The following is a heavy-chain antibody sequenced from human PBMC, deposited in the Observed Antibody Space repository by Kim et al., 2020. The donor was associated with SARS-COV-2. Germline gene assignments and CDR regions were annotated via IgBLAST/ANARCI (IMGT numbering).Heavy chain of an antibody. CDR3: ARHEVGAPLVDY. CDR1: GGSISSSSYY. J-gene: IGHJ4*02. D-gene: IGHD1-26*01. Sequence: SETLSLTCTVSGGSISSSSYYWGWIRQPPGKGLEWIGSIYYSGSTYYNPSLKSRVTISVDTSKNQFSLKLSSVTAADTAVYYCARHEVGAPLVDYWGQGT. CDR2: IYYSGST. V-gene: IGHV4-39*01.